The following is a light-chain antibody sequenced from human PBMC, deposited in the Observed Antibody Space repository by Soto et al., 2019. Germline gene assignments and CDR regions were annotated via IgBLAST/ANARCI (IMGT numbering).Light chain of an antibody. J-gene: IGKJ2*01. CDR2: ATS. CDR3: QQYNNWPPYT. CDR1: QSISSRS. Sequence: VVLTQSPGTLSLSPGERATLSCTTTQSISSRSLAWYQQKPGQAPRLLIYATSRRATGIPDRFGGSGSGTDFTLTITRLEPEDFAIYYCQQYNNWPPYTFGQGTKLEI. V-gene: IGKV3-20*01.